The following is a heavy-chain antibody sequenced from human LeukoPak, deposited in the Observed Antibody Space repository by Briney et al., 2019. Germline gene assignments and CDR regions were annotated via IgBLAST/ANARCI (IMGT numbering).Heavy chain of an antibody. Sequence: SETLSLTCTVSGGSISSGGYYWGWIRQHPGKGLEWIGYIYYSGSTYYNPSLKSRVTISVDTSKNQFSLKLSSVTAADTAVYYCAREEYDYDFWSGYYDYWGQGTLVTVSS. CDR3: AREEYDYDFWSGYYDY. J-gene: IGHJ4*02. D-gene: IGHD3-3*01. CDR2: IYYSGST. CDR1: GGSISSGGYY. V-gene: IGHV4-31*03.